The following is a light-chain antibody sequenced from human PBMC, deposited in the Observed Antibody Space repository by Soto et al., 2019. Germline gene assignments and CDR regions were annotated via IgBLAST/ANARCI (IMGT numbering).Light chain of an antibody. CDR1: SSDIGAYDC. V-gene: IGLV2-14*01. CDR2: EVN. Sequence: QSALTQPASLSGSPGQSITVSCTGTSSDIGAYDCVSLFQQHPGKPPKLMISEVNNRPSGVSKRFSGSKSGNTAYVTSSARQVEDEAGNKCFSFTTTSTHVFGTGTKLTVL. J-gene: IGLJ1*01. CDR3: FSFTTTSTHV.